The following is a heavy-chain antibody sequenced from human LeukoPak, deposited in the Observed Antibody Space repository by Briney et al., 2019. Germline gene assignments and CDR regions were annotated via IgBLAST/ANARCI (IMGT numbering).Heavy chain of an antibody. D-gene: IGHD3-10*01. CDR1: GGSISSGGYS. J-gene: IGHJ3*02. V-gene: IGHV4-30-2*01. CDR3: ASGSSLRAFDI. CDR2: IYHSGST. Sequence: PSDTLSLTCAVSGGSISSGGYSWSWIRQPPGKGLEWIGYIYHSGSTYYNPSLKSRVTISVDRSKNQFSLKLSSVTAADTAVYYCASGSSLRAFDIWGQGTMVAVSS.